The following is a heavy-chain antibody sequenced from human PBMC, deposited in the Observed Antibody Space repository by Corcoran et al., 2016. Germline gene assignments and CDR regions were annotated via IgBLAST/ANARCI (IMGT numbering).Heavy chain of an antibody. V-gene: IGHV1-69*01. D-gene: IGHD3-3*01. CDR3: ASRNFDFWSADYSGVGYYYYYGMDV. CDR1: GGTFSSYA. J-gene: IGHJ6*02. CDR2: IIPIFGTA. Sequence: QVQLVQSGAEVKKPGSSVKVSCKASGGTFSSYAIGWVRQAPGQGLEWMGGIIPIFGTANYAQKFQGRVTITADESTSTAYMELSSLRSEDTAVYYCASRNFDFWSADYSGVGYYYYYGMDVWGQGTTVTVSS.